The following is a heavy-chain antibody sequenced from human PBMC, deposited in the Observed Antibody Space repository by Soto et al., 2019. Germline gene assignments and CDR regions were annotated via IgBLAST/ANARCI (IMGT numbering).Heavy chain of an antibody. CDR1: GFTFTTSA. J-gene: IGHJ2*01. Sequence: QMQLVQSGPEVKKPGTSVTVSCKASGFTFTTSAVQWVRQARGQRLEWIGWIVVGSGNTNSAQKFQERVTITRAMSTNTAYMQLSRLRSDDTGVYYRAAFDYGGNHPPLRYFDLWGRGTLVTVSS. CDR3: AAFDYGGNHPPLRYFDL. V-gene: IGHV1-58*01. D-gene: IGHD4-17*01. CDR2: IVVGSGNT.